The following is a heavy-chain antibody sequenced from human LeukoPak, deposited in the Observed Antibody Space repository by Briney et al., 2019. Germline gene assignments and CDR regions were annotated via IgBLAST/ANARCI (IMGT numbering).Heavy chain of an antibody. D-gene: IGHD2-2*03. CDR1: GGSISSYY. V-gene: IGHV4-59*08. J-gene: IGHJ4*02. CDR3: ARHGYLLGAFDY. Sequence: SETLSLTCTVSGGSISSYYWSWIRQPPGKGLEWIGYIYYSGSTNYNPSLKSRVTISVDTSKNQFSLKLSSVTAADTAVYYCARHGYLLGAFDYWGQGTLVTVSS. CDR2: IYYSGST.